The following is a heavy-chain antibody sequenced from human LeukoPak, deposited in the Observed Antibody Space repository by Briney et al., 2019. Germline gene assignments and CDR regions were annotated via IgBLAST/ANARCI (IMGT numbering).Heavy chain of an antibody. CDR2: ICSGGST. Sequence: GGSLRLSCAASGFTVSSNYMSWVRQAPGKGLEWVSVICSGGSTYYADSVKGRFTISRDNSKNTLYLQMNSLRAEDTAVYYCARSLPLYYYGMDVWGQGTTVTVSS. V-gene: IGHV3-66*01. J-gene: IGHJ6*02. CDR1: GFTVSSNY. CDR3: ARSLPLYYYGMDV.